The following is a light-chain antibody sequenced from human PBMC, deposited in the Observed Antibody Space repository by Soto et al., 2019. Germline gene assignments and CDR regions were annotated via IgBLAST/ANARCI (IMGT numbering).Light chain of an antibody. Sequence: EIVLTQSPATLSLSPGERATLSCRASQSVSSYLAWYQQKPGQAPRLLIYDASNRATGIPARFSGSGSGTDFTLTISSLEPEDFAVYYCQQRSNGAPTFGGGTKVEIK. V-gene: IGKV3-11*01. CDR2: DAS. J-gene: IGKJ4*01. CDR1: QSVSSY. CDR3: QQRSNGAPT.